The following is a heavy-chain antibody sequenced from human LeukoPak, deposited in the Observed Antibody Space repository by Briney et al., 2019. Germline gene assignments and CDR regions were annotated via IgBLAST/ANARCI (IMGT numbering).Heavy chain of an antibody. Sequence: SETLSLTCTVSAGSISSYYWTWIRQPPGKGLEWIGYIFPSGSTYYNPSLKTRVTISVDTSKNQFSLKLSPVTAADTAVYYCARRHHYSYFMDVWGKGTTVIVSS. J-gene: IGHJ6*03. CDR3: ARRHHYSYFMDV. CDR1: AGSISSYY. CDR2: IFPSGST. V-gene: IGHV4-4*09.